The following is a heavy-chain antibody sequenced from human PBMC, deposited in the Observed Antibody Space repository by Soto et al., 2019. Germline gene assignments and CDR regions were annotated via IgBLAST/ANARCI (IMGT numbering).Heavy chain of an antibody. CDR3: ARGPAVTNGYGRDV. Sequence: SETLSLTCTVSGGSISTYYWCWIRQSPGNGLEWLGYIYYSGTTNYNPSLKSRVTISLGTPKNQFSLKLTSVSAADTAVYYCARGPAVTNGYGRDVWGQGTTVTVSS. CDR2: IYYSGTT. V-gene: IGHV4-59*01. D-gene: IGHD4-17*01. J-gene: IGHJ6*02. CDR1: GGSISTYY.